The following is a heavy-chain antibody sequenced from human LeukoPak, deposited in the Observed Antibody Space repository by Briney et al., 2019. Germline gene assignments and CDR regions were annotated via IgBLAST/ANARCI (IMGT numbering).Heavy chain of an antibody. D-gene: IGHD2-2*01. Sequence: GGSLRLSCAASGFTFSSYWMSWARQAPGKGLEWVANIKQDGSEKYYVDSVKGRFTISRDNAKNSLYLQMNSLRAEDTAVYYCARDIVVVPAAENWFDPWGQGTLVTVSS. J-gene: IGHJ5*02. CDR3: ARDIVVVPAAENWFDP. CDR2: IKQDGSEK. CDR1: GFTFSSYW. V-gene: IGHV3-7*01.